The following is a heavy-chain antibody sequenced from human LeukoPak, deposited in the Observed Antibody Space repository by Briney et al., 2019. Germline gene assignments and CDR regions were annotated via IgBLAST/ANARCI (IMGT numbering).Heavy chain of an antibody. CDR1: DGSISSSSYY. J-gene: IGHJ4*02. CDR3: ASPDYGSGSYSY. V-gene: IGHV4-39*01. Sequence: MASETLSLTCTVSDGSISSSSYYWGWIRPPPGKGLEWIGSIYYSGSTYYNPSLKSRVTISVDTSKNQFSLKLSSVTAADTAVYYCASPDYGSGSYSYWGQGTLVIVSS. CDR2: IYYSGST. D-gene: IGHD3-10*01.